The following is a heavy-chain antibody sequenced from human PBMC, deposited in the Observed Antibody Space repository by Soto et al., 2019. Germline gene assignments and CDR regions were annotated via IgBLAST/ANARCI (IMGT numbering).Heavy chain of an antibody. D-gene: IGHD3-3*01. Sequence: GASVKVSCKASGYTFTSYGISCVRQAPGQGLEWMGWISAYNGNTNYAQKLQGRVTMTTDTSTSTAYMELRSLRSDDTAVYYCARSSDFWSGYWNWFDPWGQGTLVTVSS. J-gene: IGHJ5*02. CDR2: ISAYNGNT. CDR3: ARSSDFWSGYWNWFDP. CDR1: GYTFTSYG. V-gene: IGHV1-18*01.